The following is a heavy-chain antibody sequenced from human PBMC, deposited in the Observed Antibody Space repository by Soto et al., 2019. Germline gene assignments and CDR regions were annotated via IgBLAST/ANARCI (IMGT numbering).Heavy chain of an antibody. CDR3: ERVPSYVGRSNRHFGTSPFDD. J-gene: IGHJ4*02. V-gene: IGHV1-3*04. CDR2: INTGNGNT. D-gene: IGHD3-16*02. Sequence: ASVKVSCKTSGYIFTTNWIYWVRQAPGQRLEWMGWINTGNGNTKHSQKFQGRVTISSDTSASTAYMELSSLRSEDTAMYYCERVPSYVGRSNRHFGTSPFDDWGKGTLVTVSS. CDR1: GYIFTTNW.